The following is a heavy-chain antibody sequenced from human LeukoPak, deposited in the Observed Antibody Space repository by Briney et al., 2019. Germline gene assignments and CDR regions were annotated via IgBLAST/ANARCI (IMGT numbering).Heavy chain of an antibody. J-gene: IGHJ4*02. Sequence: ASVTVSFTASGYTFTIYAMHWVRQAPGQGHEWMGWITPSGGTNYPQKFQGRVAITRDTSITTAYMDLSRLTSDDTAVYYCARDRYGDGFAHFDYWGQGALVTVSS. CDR2: ITPSGGT. CDR1: GYTFTIYA. D-gene: IGHD5-24*01. CDR3: ARDRYGDGFAHFDY. V-gene: IGHV1-2*02.